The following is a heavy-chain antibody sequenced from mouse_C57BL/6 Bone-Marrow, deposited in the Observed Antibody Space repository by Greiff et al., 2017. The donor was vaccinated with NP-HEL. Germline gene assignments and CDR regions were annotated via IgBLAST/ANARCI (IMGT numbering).Heavy chain of an antibody. CDR1: GYAFSSSW. V-gene: IGHV1-82*01. J-gene: IGHJ2*01. CDR3: ASPVVARDY. Sequence: QVQLQQSGPELVKPGASVKISCKASGYAFSSSWMNWVKQRPGKGLEWIGRIYPGDGDTNYNGKFKGKATLTADKSSSTAYMQLSSLTSEDSAVYFCASPVVARDYWGQGTTLTVSS. D-gene: IGHD1-1*01. CDR2: IYPGDGDT.